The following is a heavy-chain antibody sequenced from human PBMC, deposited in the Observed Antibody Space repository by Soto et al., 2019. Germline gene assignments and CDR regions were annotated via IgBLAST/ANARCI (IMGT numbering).Heavy chain of an antibody. V-gene: IGHV3-53*01. Sequence: EVQLVESGGGLIQPGGSLRLSCAVSGLTVSSYAMSWVRQAPGEGLEWVSVIYASDSTHYADSVKGRFTISRDNSKNTLFLQMNILRAEDTAVYYCAKGWMDVWGQGTTVTVS. CDR1: GLTVSSYA. CDR2: IYASDST. CDR3: AKGWMDV. J-gene: IGHJ6*02.